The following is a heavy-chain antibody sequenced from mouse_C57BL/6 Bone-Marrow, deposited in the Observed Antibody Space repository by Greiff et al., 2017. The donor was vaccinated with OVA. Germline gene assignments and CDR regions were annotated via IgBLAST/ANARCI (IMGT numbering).Heavy chain of an antibody. J-gene: IGHJ2*01. CDR2: IDPEDGET. CDR3: APGAIYNNGRSYAYLDY. V-gene: IGHV14-2*01. D-gene: IGHD1-1*01. Sequence: VQLQQSGAELVKPGASVKLPCTASGFNIKDYYMHWVKQRTEQGLEWIGRIDPEDGETKYAPKFQGKATITADPSSNTAYLQLIRQTSEETADYYWAPGAIYNNGRSYAYLDYWGKGTTLTGSS. CDR1: GFNIKDYY.